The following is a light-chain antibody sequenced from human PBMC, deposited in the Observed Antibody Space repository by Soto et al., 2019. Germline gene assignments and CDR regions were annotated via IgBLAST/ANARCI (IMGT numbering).Light chain of an antibody. CDR1: QGISSF. CDR3: QQLNSYPLT. Sequence: IQLTQSPSSLSASVGDRVTITFRASQGISSFLAWYQQKPGKAPKLLIYAASTLQSGVPSRFSGSGSGTDFTFTISSLQPEDFATYYCQQLNSYPLTFGGGTKVDIK. V-gene: IGKV1-9*01. CDR2: AAS. J-gene: IGKJ4*01.